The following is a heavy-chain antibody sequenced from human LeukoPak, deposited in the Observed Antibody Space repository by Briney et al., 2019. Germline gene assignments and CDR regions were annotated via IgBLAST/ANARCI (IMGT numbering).Heavy chain of an antibody. V-gene: IGHV3-21*01. D-gene: IGHD6-13*01. CDR2: ITSSSSSI. J-gene: IGHJ4*02. CDR3: VRVEDWGAAGNRLDY. CDR1: GFAFSTYT. Sequence: PGGSLRLSCAASGFAFSTYTMSWVRQAPGKGLEWVSCITSSSSSISYADSVRGRFTISRDNAKNSLYLQMNSLRAEDTAVYSCVRVEDWGAAGNRLDYWGQGTLVTISS.